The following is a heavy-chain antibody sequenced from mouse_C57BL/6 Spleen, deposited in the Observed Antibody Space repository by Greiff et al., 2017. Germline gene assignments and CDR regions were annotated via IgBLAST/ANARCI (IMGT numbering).Heavy chain of an antibody. Sequence: EVQLQQSGPELVKPGASVKISCKASGYTFTDYYMNWVKQSHGKSLEWIGDINPINGGTSYNQKFKGKATLTVDKSSSTAYMELCSLTSEDSAVYYCARWDYGGMDYWGQGTSVTVSS. CDR2: INPINGGT. D-gene: IGHD1-2*01. CDR1: GYTFTDYY. V-gene: IGHV1-26*01. J-gene: IGHJ4*01. CDR3: ARWDYGGMDY.